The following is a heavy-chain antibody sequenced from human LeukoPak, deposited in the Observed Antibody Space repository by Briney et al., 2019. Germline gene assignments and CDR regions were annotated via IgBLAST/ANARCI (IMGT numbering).Heavy chain of an antibody. J-gene: IGHJ4*02. Sequence: GGSLRLSCAASGFTFSSYGMHWVRQAPGKGLEWVAVIWYDGSNKYYADSVKGRFTISRDNSKNTLYLQMNSLRAEDTAVYYCARGFAPAYNFGVFDGWGQGTLVTVSS. D-gene: IGHD5-18*01. CDR2: IWYDGSNK. CDR1: GFTFSSYG. V-gene: IGHV3-33*01. CDR3: ARGFAPAYNFGVFDG.